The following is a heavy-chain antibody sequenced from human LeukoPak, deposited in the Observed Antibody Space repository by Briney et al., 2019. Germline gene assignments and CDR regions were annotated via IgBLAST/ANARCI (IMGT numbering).Heavy chain of an antibody. V-gene: IGHV4-39*01. CDR3: ARYCSGGSCFNQIGRGDDY. Sequence: PPETLSLTCTVSGGSISSSSYYWGWIRQPPGKGLEWIGSIYYSGSTYYNPSLKSRVTISVDTSKNQFSLKLSSVTAADTAVYYCARYCSGGSCFNQIGRGDDYWGQGTLVTVSS. CDR1: GGSISSSSYY. J-gene: IGHJ4*02. CDR2: IYYSGST. D-gene: IGHD2-15*01.